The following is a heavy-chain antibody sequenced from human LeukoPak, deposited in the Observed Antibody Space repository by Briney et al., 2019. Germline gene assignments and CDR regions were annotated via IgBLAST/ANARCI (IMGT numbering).Heavy chain of an antibody. CDR1: GGSFSGYY. CDR3: ARAGIVVVYHWFDP. Sequence: SETLSLTCAVYGGSFSGYYWSWIRQPPGKGLEWIGEINHSGSTNYNPSLKSRVTISVDTSKNQFSLKLSSATAADTAVYYCARAGIVVVYHWFDPWGQGTLVTVSS. V-gene: IGHV4-34*01. CDR2: INHSGST. D-gene: IGHD2-21*01. J-gene: IGHJ5*02.